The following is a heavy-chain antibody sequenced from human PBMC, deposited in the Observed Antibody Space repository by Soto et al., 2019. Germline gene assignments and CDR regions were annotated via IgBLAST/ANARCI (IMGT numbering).Heavy chain of an antibody. Sequence: SETLSLTCTVSGGSISSYYWSWIRQPPGKGLEWIGYIYYSGSTNYNPSLKSRVTISVDTSKNQFSLKLSSVTAADTAVYYCARGVVTRSRRMDVWGQGTTVTVSS. CDR2: IYYSGST. V-gene: IGHV4-59*01. CDR3: ARGVVTRSRRMDV. D-gene: IGHD3-3*01. J-gene: IGHJ6*02. CDR1: GGSISSYY.